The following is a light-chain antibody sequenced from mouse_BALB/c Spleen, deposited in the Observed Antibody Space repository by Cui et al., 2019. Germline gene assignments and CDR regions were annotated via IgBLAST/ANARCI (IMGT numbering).Light chain of an antibody. CDR2: GAS. CDR1: ENVGSY. V-gene: IGKV6-20*01. J-gene: IGKJ2*01. CDR3: GQSYSYPYT. Sequence: NIVMTQSPKSMSMSVGERVTLSCKASENVGSYVSWYQQKTEQSPKLVIYGASNRYTGVPDRFTGSGSATDFTLTISSVQAEDLADYHCGQSYSYPYTFGGGTKLEIK.